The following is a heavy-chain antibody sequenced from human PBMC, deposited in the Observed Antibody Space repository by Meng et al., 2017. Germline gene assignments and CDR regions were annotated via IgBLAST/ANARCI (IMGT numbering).Heavy chain of an antibody. V-gene: IGHV1-8*01. D-gene: IGHD5-18*01. Sequence: ASVKVSCKASGYTFTSYDINWVRQATGQGLEWMGWMNPNSGNTGYAQKFQGRVTMTRDTSISTAYMELSRLRSDDTAVYYCATIYSYGHLYYYYYYGMDVWGQGTTVTVSS. CDR3: ATIYSYGHLYYYYYYGMDV. CDR1: GYTFTSYD. CDR2: MNPNSGNT. J-gene: IGHJ6*02.